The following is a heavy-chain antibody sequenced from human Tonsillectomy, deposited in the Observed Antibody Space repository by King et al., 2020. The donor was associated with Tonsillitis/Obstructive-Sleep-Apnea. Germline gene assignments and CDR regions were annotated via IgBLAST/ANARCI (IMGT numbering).Heavy chain of an antibody. CDR2: IYSGGST. Sequence: VQLVESGGGLIQPGGSLRLSCAASGFTVSSNYMSWVCQAPGKGLEWVSVIYSGGSTYYADSVKGRFTISRDNSKNTLYLQMKSLRAEDTAVYYCARSIVVPAPLDYWGQGTLVTVSS. D-gene: IGHD2-2*01. J-gene: IGHJ4*02. CDR1: GFTVSSNY. V-gene: IGHV3-53*01. CDR3: ARSIVVPAPLDY.